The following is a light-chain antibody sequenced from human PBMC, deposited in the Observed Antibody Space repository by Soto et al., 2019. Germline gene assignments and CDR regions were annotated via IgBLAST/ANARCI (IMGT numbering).Light chain of an antibody. Sequence: ILMTQSPATLSVSPGERATLSCRASQSVSHNLAWYQQKPGQAPRLLIYDASTRATGIPARFSGSGSGTEFTRTISGLQSEDFAVYYCQQYNNWPPWTFGQGTKVEIK. CDR3: QQYNNWPPWT. V-gene: IGKV3-15*01. CDR2: DAS. CDR1: QSVSHN. J-gene: IGKJ1*01.